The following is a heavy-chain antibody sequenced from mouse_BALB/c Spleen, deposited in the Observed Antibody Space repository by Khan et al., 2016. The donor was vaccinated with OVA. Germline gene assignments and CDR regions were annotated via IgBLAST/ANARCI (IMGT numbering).Heavy chain of an antibody. J-gene: IGHJ4*01. V-gene: IGHV9-3-1*01. CDR1: GYTFTSYG. CDR3: ARPPYFSYTLDY. CDR2: INTYTGEP. Sequence: QIQLVQSGPELKKPGETVKISCKASGYTFTSYGMNWVKQSPGKALKWMGWINTYTGEPTYADDFKGRFAFSLETSASTAYLQINNLKNEDTATYFCARPPYFSYTLDYWGQVTSVTVSS. D-gene: IGHD2-10*01.